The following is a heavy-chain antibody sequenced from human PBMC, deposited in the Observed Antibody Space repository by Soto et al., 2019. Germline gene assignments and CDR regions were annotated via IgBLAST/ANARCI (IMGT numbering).Heavy chain of an antibody. V-gene: IGHV3-74*01. J-gene: IGHJ4*02. D-gene: IGHD5-18*01. Sequence: TGGSLRLSCAASGFTFSSSWMHWVRQAPGKGLVWVTRISDDSSSTDYADSVKGRFTISRDNAKNTLYLQMDSLRAEDTAVYYCARGIGYSAQDYWGQGTLVTVSS. CDR1: GFTFSSSW. CDR2: ISDDSSST. CDR3: ARGIGYSAQDY.